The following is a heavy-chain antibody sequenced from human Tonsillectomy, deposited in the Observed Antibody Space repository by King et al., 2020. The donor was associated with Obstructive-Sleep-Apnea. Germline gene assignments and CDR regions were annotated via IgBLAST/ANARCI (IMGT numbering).Heavy chain of an antibody. J-gene: IGHJ6*02. CDR1: GFTFSSYS. V-gene: IGHV3-48*04. CDR2: ISSSSSTI. D-gene: IGHD6-6*01. CDR3: ARGSGSSLAARLGYYYYYGMDV. Sequence: VQLVESGGGLVQPGGSLRLSCAASGFTFSSYSMNWVRQAPGKGLEWVSYISSSSSTIYYADSVKGRFTISRDNAKNSLYLQMNSLRAEDTAVYYCARGSGSSLAARLGYYYYYGMDVWGQGTTVTVSS.